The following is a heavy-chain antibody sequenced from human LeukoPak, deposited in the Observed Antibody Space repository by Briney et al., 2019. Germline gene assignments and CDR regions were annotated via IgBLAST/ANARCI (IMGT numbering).Heavy chain of an antibody. CDR1: GYTFTGYY. J-gene: IGHJ6*04. CDR2: INPSGGST. V-gene: IGHV1-46*01. Sequence: ASVKVSCKASGYTFTGYYMHWVRQAPGQGLEWMGLINPSGGSTSYAQKFQGRVTMTRDMSTSTVYMELSSLRSEDTAVYYCARGAYITMVRGVIMDVWGKGTTVTVSS. CDR3: ARGAYITMVRGVIMDV. D-gene: IGHD3-10*01.